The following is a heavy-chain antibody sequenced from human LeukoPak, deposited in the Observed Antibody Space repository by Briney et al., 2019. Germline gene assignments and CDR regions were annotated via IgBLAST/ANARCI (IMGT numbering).Heavy chain of an antibody. Sequence: ASVKVSCKASGYTFTSYGISWVRQASGQGLEWMGWISAYNGNTNYAQKLKGRVTMTTDTSTSTAYMELRGLRSDDTAVYYCARTLPDAYNDYWGQGTLVTVSS. J-gene: IGHJ4*02. CDR2: ISAYNGNT. CDR3: ARTLPDAYNDY. V-gene: IGHV1-18*01. D-gene: IGHD5-24*01. CDR1: GYTFTSYG.